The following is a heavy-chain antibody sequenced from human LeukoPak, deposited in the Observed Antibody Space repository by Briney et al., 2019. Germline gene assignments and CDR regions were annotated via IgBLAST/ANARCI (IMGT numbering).Heavy chain of an antibody. D-gene: IGHD6-6*01. J-gene: IGHJ6*02. CDR2: IWYDGGNK. Sequence: GGSLRLSCAASGFTFSSFDMHWVRQAPGKGLAWVAFIWYDGGNKYYADSVKGRFTISRDNSKNTLYLQMNSLRAEDTAVYYCARGASSSTALTQYYYYYYGMDVWGQGTTVTVSS. CDR1: GFTFSSFD. CDR3: ARGASSSTALTQYYYYYYGMDV. V-gene: IGHV3-33*01.